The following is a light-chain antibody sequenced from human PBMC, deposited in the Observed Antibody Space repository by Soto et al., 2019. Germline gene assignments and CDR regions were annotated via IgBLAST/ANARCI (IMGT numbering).Light chain of an antibody. Sequence: DIQMTQSPSSLSASVGDRVTITCRASQGISNYLAWYQQKPGKVPKLLIYAASTLQSGVPSRFSGSGSGTDFTLTISSLQPEDVATYYCKKYNSATPFTFGPGTKVAIK. CDR1: QGISNY. CDR2: AAS. J-gene: IGKJ3*01. CDR3: KKYNSATPFT. V-gene: IGKV1-27*01.